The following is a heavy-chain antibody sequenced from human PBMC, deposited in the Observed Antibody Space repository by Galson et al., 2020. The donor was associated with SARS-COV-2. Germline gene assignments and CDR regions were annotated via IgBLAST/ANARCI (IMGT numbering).Heavy chain of an antibody. J-gene: IGHJ4*02. CDR1: GFTFSSYA. V-gene: IGHV3-30*01. CDR2: ISYDGSNK. D-gene: IGHD3-22*01. Sequence: GESLKISCAASGFTFSSYAMHWVRQAPVKGLEWVAVISYDGSNKYYADSVKGRFTISRDNSKNTLYLQMNSLRAEDTAVYYCARDLVIYPIDYWGQGTLVTVSS. CDR3: ARDLVIYPIDY.